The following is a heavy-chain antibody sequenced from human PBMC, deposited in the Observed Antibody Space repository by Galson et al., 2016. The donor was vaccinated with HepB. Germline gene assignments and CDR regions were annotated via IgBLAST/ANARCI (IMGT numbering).Heavy chain of an antibody. CDR1: GGTFSSYA. CDR2: IIPIFATS. Sequence: SVKVSCKASGGTFSSYAISWVRQAPGQGLEWMGGIIPIFATSDYAQRFQGRVTITADESTSTAYMELSGLRSEDTAVYYCVRDAAITGTPFDYWGQGTLVIVSS. CDR3: VRDAAITGTPFDY. D-gene: IGHD1-7*01. J-gene: IGHJ4*02. V-gene: IGHV1-69*13.